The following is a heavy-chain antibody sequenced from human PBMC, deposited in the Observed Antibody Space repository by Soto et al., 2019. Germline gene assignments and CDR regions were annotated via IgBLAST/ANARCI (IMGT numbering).Heavy chain of an antibody. CDR3: ARAKYSGSYGGEYFKH. CDR2: IYYSGST. J-gene: IGHJ1*01. CDR1: GGSISSYY. Sequence: SETLSLTCTVSGGSISSYYWSWIRQPPGKGLEWIGYIYYSGSTNYNPSLKSRVTISVDTSKNQFSLKLSSVTAADTAVYYCARAKYSGSYGGEYFKHWGQGTLVTVSS. V-gene: IGHV4-59*01. D-gene: IGHD1-26*01.